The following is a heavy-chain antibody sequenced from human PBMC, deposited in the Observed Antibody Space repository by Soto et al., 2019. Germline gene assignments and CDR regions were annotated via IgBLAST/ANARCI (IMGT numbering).Heavy chain of an antibody. V-gene: IGHV3-33*01. Sequence: QVQLVESGGGVVQPGRSLRLSCAASGFAFSTYGIHWVRQAPGKGLEWGAVIWYDGSNKYYAETVKGRFTISSDNSKNTLYLQVDCLSAEDTAVYYCEIAVGPYDYWGQGTLVTVSS. CDR3: EIAVGPYDY. CDR2: IWYDGSNK. D-gene: IGHD1-26*01. CDR1: GFAFSTYG. J-gene: IGHJ4*02.